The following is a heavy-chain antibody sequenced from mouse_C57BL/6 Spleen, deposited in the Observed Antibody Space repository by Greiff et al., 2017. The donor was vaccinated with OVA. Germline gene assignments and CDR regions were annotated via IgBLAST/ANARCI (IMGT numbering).Heavy chain of an antibody. J-gene: IGHJ4*01. D-gene: IGHD2-4*01. Sequence: QVQLQQSGPELVKPGASVKISCKASGYAFSSSWMNWVKQRPGKGLEWIGRIYPGDGDTNYNGKFKGKATLTADKSSSTAYMQLSSLTSEDSAVYVCARDYDRGFYAMDYWGQGTSVTVSS. CDR3: ARDYDRGFYAMDY. CDR1: GYAFSSSW. V-gene: IGHV1-82*01. CDR2: IYPGDGDT.